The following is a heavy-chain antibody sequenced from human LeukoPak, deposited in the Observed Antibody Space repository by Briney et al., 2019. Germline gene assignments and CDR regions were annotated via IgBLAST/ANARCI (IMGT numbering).Heavy chain of an antibody. CDR1: GFTFSSYW. D-gene: IGHD3-16*02. Sequence: PGGSLRLSCAASGFTFSSYWMSWVRQAPGKGLEWVASIKQDGSEKYYVDSVKGRFTISRDNAKNSLYLQINSLRAEDTAVYYCARVSISKAGINWFDPWGQGTLVTVSS. J-gene: IGHJ5*02. V-gene: IGHV3-7*01. CDR2: IKQDGSEK. CDR3: ARVSISKAGINWFDP.